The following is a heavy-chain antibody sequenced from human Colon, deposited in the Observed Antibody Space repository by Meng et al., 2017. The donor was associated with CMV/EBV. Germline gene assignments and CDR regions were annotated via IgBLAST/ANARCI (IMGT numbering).Heavy chain of an antibody. CDR3: AKPHPTSVVRAHVFDV. CDR2: IYSGGST. CDR1: GFTVSSNY. Sequence: GGSLRLSCAASGFTVSSNYMSWVRQAPGKGLEWVSVIYSGGSTYYADSVKGRFTISRDNSKNTLYLQMNTLRADDTAVYYCAKPHPTSVVRAHVFDVWGQGTLVTVSS. J-gene: IGHJ3*01. V-gene: IGHV3-53*01. D-gene: IGHD4-23*01.